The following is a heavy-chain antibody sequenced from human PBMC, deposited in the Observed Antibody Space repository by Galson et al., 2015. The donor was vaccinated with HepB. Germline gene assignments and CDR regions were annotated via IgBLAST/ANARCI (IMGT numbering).Heavy chain of an antibody. CDR2: ISAYNGNT. CDR1: GYTFTSYG. J-gene: IGHJ4*02. V-gene: IGHV1-18*01. Sequence: SVKVSCKASGYTFTSYGISWVRQAPGQGLEWMGWISAYNGNTNYAQKLQGRVTMTTDTSTSTAYMELRSLRSDDTAVYYCARESTTMAQGVSDYWGQGTLVTVSS. CDR3: ARESTTMAQGVSDY. D-gene: IGHD3-10*01.